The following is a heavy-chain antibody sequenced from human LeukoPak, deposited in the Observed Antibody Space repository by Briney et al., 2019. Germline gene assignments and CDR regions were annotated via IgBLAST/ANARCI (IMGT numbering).Heavy chain of an antibody. Sequence: SETLSLTCTVSGGSISSGGYYWSWIRQHPGKGLEWIGYIYYSGSTYYNPSLKRRVTISVDTSKNQFSLKLSSVTPAAPAVYYCARVDTNYYYSGMDVWGQGTTVTVSS. D-gene: IGHD3-9*01. CDR2: IYYSGST. V-gene: IGHV4-31*03. J-gene: IGHJ6*02. CDR3: ARVDTNYYYSGMDV. CDR1: GGSISSGGYY.